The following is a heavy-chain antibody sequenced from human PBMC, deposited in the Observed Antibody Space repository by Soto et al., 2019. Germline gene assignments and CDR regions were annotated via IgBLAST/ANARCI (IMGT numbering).Heavy chain of an antibody. Sequence: QVQLVESGGGVVQPGRSLRLSCAASGFTFSSYGMHWVRQAPGKGLEWVAVISYGGSNKYYADSVKGRFTISRDNSTNTLYPQMNNLRAEDTAVYYCAKDNCISTSCYRLYNWFDPWGQGTLVTVSS. CDR2: ISYGGSNK. D-gene: IGHD2-2*01. CDR3: AKDNCISTSCYRLYNWFDP. CDR1: GFTFSSYG. V-gene: IGHV3-30*18. J-gene: IGHJ5*02.